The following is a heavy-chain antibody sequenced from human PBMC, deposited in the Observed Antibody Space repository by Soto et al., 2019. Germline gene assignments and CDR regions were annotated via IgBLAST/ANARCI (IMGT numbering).Heavy chain of an antibody. CDR2: IKPDGSEQ. J-gene: IGHJ6*02. Sequence: EVQLVESGGGLVQPGGSLRLSCAASEFTFDKYYMTWVRQAPGKGPEWVANIKPDGSEQYYVDSVKGRFTISRDNANNSLYLQINSLKAEDTAVYFCARGNWNYYYGFDVWAQGTTVTVSS. CDR3: ARGNWNYYYGFDV. D-gene: IGHD1-20*01. V-gene: IGHV3-7*01. CDR1: EFTFDKYY.